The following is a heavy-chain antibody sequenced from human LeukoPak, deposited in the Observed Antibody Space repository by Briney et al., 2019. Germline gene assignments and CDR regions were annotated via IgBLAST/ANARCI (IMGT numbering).Heavy chain of an antibody. Sequence: SETLSLTCAVYGGSFSGYYWSWIRQSPGKGLEWIGEINRSGSTNYNPSLKSRVTISVDTSKNQFSLKLSSVTAADTAVYYCAGPLPYDSSGYFYFDYWGQGTLVTVSS. CDR2: INRSGST. D-gene: IGHD3-22*01. CDR1: GGSFSGYY. V-gene: IGHV4-34*01. J-gene: IGHJ4*02. CDR3: AGPLPYDSSGYFYFDY.